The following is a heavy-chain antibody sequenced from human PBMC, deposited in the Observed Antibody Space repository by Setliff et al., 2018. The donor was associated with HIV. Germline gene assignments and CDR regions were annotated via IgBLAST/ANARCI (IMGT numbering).Heavy chain of an antibody. CDR3: ARAGITIFWNAFDM. CDR2: MYYSGST. CDR1: GGSISSSDYY. D-gene: IGHD3-9*01. J-gene: IGHJ3*02. Sequence: SETLSLTCTVSGGSISSSDYYWSWIRQPPGKGLEWIGYMYYSGSTYYNPSLKSRLTISLDASKNQFSLKLSTVTAADTAVYYCARAGITIFWNAFDMWGQGTMVT. V-gene: IGHV4-30-4*08.